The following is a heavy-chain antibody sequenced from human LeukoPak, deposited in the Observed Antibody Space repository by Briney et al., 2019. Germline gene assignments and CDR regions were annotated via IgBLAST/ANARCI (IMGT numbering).Heavy chain of an antibody. J-gene: IGHJ4*02. CDR1: GFTFSTYT. Sequence: GGSLRLSCAASGFTFSTYTMNWVRQAPGKGLEWVSTISNSGDVHYPDSVKGRFTISRDNARNSLYLQMNSLRDEDTAVYYCTRDGLHTAHFDYWGQGTLVSVYS. V-gene: IGHV3-48*02. D-gene: IGHD5-18*01. CDR3: TRDGLHTAHFDY. CDR2: ISNSGDV.